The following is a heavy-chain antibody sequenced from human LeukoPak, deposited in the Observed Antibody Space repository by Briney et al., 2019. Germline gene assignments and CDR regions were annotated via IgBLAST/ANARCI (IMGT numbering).Heavy chain of an antibody. V-gene: IGHV3-53*01. CDR3: AAQTTFSYYFDY. D-gene: IGHD2/OR15-2a*01. Sequence: GGSLRLSCAASGFTVSSNYMSWVRQAPGKGLEWVSIIYSGGSTYYADSVKGRFTISRDNSKNTLYLQMNSLRAEDTAVYYCAAQTTFSYYFDYWGQGTLVTVSS. J-gene: IGHJ4*02. CDR1: GFTVSSNY. CDR2: IYSGGST.